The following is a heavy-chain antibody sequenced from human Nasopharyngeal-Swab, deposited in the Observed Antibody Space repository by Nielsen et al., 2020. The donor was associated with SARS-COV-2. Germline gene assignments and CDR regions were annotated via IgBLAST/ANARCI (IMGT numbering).Heavy chain of an antibody. CDR2: IKSKTDGGTT. D-gene: IGHD2-21*01. V-gene: IGHV3-15*01. J-gene: IGHJ6*03. Sequence: GESLKISCADSGFTFSNAWMSWVRQAPGKGLEWVGRIKSKTDGGTTDYAAPVKGRFTISRDDSKNTLYLQMNSLKTEDTAVYYCTTISLWYMDVWGKGTTVTVSS. CDR3: TTISLWYMDV. CDR1: GFTFSNAW.